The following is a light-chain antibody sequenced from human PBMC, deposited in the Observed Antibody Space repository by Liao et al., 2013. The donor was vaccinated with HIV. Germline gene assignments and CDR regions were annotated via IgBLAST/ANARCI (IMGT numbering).Light chain of an antibody. Sequence: SYELTQPPSVSVSPGQTARITCSGAALPKQFGYWYQQKPGQAPVMVISYDSDRPSGIPERFSGSNSGNTATLTISGTQAMDEADYYCQAWDSSTVVFGGGTKLTVL. J-gene: IGLJ2*01. CDR1: ALPKQF. CDR2: YDS. V-gene: IGLV3-1*01. CDR3: QAWDSSTVV.